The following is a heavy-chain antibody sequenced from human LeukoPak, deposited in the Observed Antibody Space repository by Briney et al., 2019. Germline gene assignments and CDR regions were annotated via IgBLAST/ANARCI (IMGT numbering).Heavy chain of an antibody. V-gene: IGHV1-69*13. D-gene: IGHD3-10*01. CDR2: IIPIFGTA. CDR1: GGTFSSYA. J-gene: IGHJ4*02. CDR3: ASLDYYGSGSYSYYFDY. Sequence: VASVKASCKASGGTFSSYAISWVRQAPGQGLEWMGGIIPIFGTANYAQKFQGRVTITADESTSTAYMELSSLRSEDTAVYYCASLDYYGSGSYSYYFDYWGQGTLVTVSS.